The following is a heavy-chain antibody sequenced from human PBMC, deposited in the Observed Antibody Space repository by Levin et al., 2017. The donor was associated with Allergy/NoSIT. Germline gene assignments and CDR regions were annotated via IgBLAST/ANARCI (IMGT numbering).Heavy chain of an antibody. V-gene: IGHV4-31*03. CDR3: ARLLQLHYDILTGLFDY. D-gene: IGHD3-9*01. Sequence: SQTLSLTCTVSGGSISSGGYYWSWIRQHPGKGLECIGYIYYSGSTYYNPSLKSRVTISVDTSKNQFSLKLSSVTAADTAVYYCARLLQLHYDILTGLFDYWGQGTLVTVSS. CDR1: GGSISSGGYY. J-gene: IGHJ4*02. CDR2: IYYSGST.